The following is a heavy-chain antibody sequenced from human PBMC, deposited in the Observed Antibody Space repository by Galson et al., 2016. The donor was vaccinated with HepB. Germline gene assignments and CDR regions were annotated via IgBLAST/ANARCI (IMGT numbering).Heavy chain of an antibody. CDR3: AREGIWIDYLAGGMDV. V-gene: IGHV3-48*01. CDR2: ITSSSGDI. D-gene: IGHD3-3*01. Sequence: SLRLSCAASGFNFSSHPMNWVRQAPGKGMEWVSYITSSSGDIYYADTVKGRFTMSRDNAKSSVYWQMNSLRAEDTAVYYCAREGIWIDYLAGGMDVWGQGTTVTVSS. CDR1: GFNFSSHP. J-gene: IGHJ6*02.